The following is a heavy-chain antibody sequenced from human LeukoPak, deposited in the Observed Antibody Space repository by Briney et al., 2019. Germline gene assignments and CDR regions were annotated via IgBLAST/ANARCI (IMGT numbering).Heavy chain of an antibody. CDR2: INPTSGDT. J-gene: IGHJ6*03. Sequence: GSVKVSCKASGYTFTGNYMHWVRQAPGQGLEWMGWINPTSGDTNYAQKFQDRVTMTRDTSISTAYMELSRLRSDDTAVYYCARAYYYYMDVWGKGTTVTVSS. CDR3: ARAYYYYMDV. CDR1: GYTFTGNY. V-gene: IGHV1-2*02.